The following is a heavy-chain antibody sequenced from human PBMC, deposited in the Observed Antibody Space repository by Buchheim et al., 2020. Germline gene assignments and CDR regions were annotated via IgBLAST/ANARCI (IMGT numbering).Heavy chain of an antibody. CDR2: ISYDGSNK. D-gene: IGHD6-6*01. V-gene: IGHV3-30*18. Sequence: QVQLVESGGGVVQPGRSLRLSCAASGFTFSSYGMHWVRQAPGKGLEWVAVISYDGSNKYYADSVKGRFTISRDNSKNTLYLQMNSLRAEDTAVYYCAKDYSSSRDYWGQGTL. CDR1: GFTFSSYG. CDR3: AKDYSSSRDY. J-gene: IGHJ4*02.